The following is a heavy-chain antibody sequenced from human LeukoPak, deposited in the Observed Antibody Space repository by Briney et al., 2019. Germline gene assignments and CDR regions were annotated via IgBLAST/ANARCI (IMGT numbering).Heavy chain of an antibody. D-gene: IGHD3-10*01. CDR3: AKDIGSYYDY. V-gene: IGHV3-23*01. J-gene: IGHJ4*02. CDR2: INGSGGRT. CDR1: GFTFSSSA. Sequence: GGSLRLSCIASGFTFSSSAMSWVRQAPGKGLEWVSDINGSGGRTYYADSVKGRFTISRDNSKNTLYLEMNSLRAEDTAVYYCAKDIGSYYDYWGQGILVTVSS.